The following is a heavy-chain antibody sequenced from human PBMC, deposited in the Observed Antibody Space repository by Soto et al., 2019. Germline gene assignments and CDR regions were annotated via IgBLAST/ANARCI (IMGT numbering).Heavy chain of an antibody. D-gene: IGHD2-8*01. V-gene: IGHV1-69*12. Sequence: QVQLEQSGAAVKKPGSSVKVSCKASGGTFSTSAISWVRQAPGQGLEWMGGIMPIFRTPDYAQKFQGRVTVSADESTSTAYMELSGLRSDDTAVYYCARDNDRPQLGGNYYYILDVWGQGTTITVSS. CDR3: ARDNDRPQLGGNYYYILDV. CDR2: IMPIFRTP. J-gene: IGHJ6*02. CDR1: GGTFSTSA.